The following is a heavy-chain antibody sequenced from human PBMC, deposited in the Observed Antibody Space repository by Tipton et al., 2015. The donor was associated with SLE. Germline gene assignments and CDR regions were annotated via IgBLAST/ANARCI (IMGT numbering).Heavy chain of an antibody. J-gene: IGHJ3*02. D-gene: IGHD3-10*01. CDR1: GGSISSGGYY. V-gene: IGHV4-61*08. CDR3: ARDRGFVAFDI. CDR2: IYYSGST. Sequence: TLSLTCTVSGGSISSGGYYWSWIRQHPGKGLEWIGYIYYSGSTNYNPSPKSRVTISVDTSKNQFSLKLSSVTAADTAVYYCARDRGFVAFDIWGQGTMVTVSS.